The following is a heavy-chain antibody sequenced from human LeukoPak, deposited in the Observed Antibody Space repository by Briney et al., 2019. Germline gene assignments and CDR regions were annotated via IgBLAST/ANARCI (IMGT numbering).Heavy chain of an antibody. CDR3: ARGPSGSYGSEYFQH. V-gene: IGHV7-4-1*02. D-gene: IGHD1-26*01. CDR1: GYTFTSYA. Sequence: ASVKVSCKASGYTFTSYAMNWVRRAPGQGLEWMGWINTNTGDPTYAQGFTGRFVFSLDTSVSTAYLQISSLKAEDTAVFYCARGPSGSYGSEYFQHWGQGTLVTVSS. CDR2: INTNTGDP. J-gene: IGHJ1*01.